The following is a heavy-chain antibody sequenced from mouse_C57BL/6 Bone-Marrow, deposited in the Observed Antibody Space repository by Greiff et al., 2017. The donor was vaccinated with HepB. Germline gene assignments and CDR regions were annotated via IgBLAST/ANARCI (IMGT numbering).Heavy chain of an antibody. CDR2: IYPRSGNT. CDR3: ARDGSSYVFDY. J-gene: IGHJ2*01. CDR1: GYTFTSYG. Sequence: VQLQHSGAELARPGASVKLSCKASGYTFTSYGISWVKQRTGQGLEWIGEIYPRSGNTYYNEKFKGKATLTADKSSSTAYMELRSLTSEDSAVYFCARDGSSYVFDYWGQGTTLTVSS. V-gene: IGHV1-81*01. D-gene: IGHD1-1*01.